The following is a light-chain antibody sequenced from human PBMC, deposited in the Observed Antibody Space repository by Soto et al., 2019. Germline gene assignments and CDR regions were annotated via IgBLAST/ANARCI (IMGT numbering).Light chain of an antibody. J-gene: IGKJ1*01. CDR1: QGISSY. Sequence: AIRMTQSPSSFSASTGDRVTITCRASQGISSYLAWYQQKPEKAPKLLIYAASTLQSGVPSRFSGSGSGTEFTLTISSLQPDDFATYYCQHYNSYSEAFGQGTKVDIK. V-gene: IGKV1-8*01. CDR3: QHYNSYSEA. CDR2: AAS.